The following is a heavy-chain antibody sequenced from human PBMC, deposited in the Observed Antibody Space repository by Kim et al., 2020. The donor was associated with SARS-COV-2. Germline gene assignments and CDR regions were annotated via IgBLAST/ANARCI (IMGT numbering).Heavy chain of an antibody. CDR3: AKGWGFWSGYYFDY. D-gene: IGHD3-3*01. V-gene: IGHV3-30*18. CDR1: GFTFSSYG. J-gene: IGHJ4*02. CDR2: ISYDGSNK. Sequence: GGSLRLSCAASGFTFSSYGMHWVRQAPGKGLEWVAVISYDGSNKYYADSVKGRFTISRDNSKNTLYLQMISLRAEDTAVYYCAKGWGFWSGYYFDYWGQGTLVTVSS.